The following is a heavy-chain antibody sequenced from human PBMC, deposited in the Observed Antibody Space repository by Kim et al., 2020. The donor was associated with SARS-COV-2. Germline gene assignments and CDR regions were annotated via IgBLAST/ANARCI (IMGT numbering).Heavy chain of an antibody. CDR2: MNPNSGNT. Sequence: ASVKVSCKASGYTFTSFDINWVRQATGQGLEWVGWMNPNSGNTGSAQKFQGRLTMTRNTSITTAYMELCSLRSEDTAVYYCARRNTVTTRTLDYWGQGTLVTVSS. V-gene: IGHV1-8*01. CDR3: ARRNTVTTRTLDY. CDR1: GYTFTSFD. D-gene: IGHD4-17*01. J-gene: IGHJ4*02.